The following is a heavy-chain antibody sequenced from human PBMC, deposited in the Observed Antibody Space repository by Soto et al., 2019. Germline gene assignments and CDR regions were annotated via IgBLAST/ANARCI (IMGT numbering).Heavy chain of an antibody. CDR3: ARWGTTGGLDV. V-gene: IGHV3-30*19. CDR1: GFTFRSYV. D-gene: IGHD3-16*01. CDR2: TSYEGSDK. Sequence: QVQLVESGGGVVQPETSLRVSCVGSGFTFRSYVIHWVRQAPGKGLEWVALTSYEGSDKYYGDSVRGRCTISRDNSRNTVDLQMDSLRLDDTALYYCARWGTTGGLDVWGQGTLVSVSS. J-gene: IGHJ1*01.